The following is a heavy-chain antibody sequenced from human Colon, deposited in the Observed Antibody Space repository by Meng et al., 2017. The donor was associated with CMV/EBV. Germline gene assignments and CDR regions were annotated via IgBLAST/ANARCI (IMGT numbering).Heavy chain of an antibody. CDR2: IYHSGNT. J-gene: IGHJ6*02. CDR3: ARGSVLRFLEWLTDYYYYGMDV. V-gene: IGHV4-38-2*02. CDR1: SYSISSGYY. Sequence: GSLRLSCTVSSYSISSGYYWGWIRQPPGKGLEWIGTIYHSGNTYYNPSLKSRVSISVDTSKNRFSLKLTSVTAADTAVYYCARGSVLRFLEWLTDYYYYGMDVWGQGTTVTVSS. D-gene: IGHD3-3*01.